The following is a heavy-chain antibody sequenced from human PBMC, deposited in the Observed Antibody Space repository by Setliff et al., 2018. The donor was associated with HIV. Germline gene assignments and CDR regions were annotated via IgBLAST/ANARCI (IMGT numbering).Heavy chain of an antibody. V-gene: IGHV3-21*01. CDR2: IGTSAGRS. D-gene: IGHD2-8*01. Sequence: ETLSLSCAASGFTFSSYWMPWVRQAPGNGLEWVSTIGTSAGRSYYADSVKGRFTISRDNAKNSLYLQMNSRRAEDTAVYYCARTACSLAMGCYFDFWGRGTLVTVSS. CDR1: GFTFSSYW. J-gene: IGHJ4*02. CDR3: ARTACSLAMGCYFDF.